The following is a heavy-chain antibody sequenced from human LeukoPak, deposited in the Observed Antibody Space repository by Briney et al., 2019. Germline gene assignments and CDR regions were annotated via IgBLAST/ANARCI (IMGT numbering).Heavy chain of an antibody. CDR1: GFTFSNSW. CDR3: TKGPPDSSNWYKRTEG. J-gene: IGHJ4*02. V-gene: IGHV3-7*03. CDR2: VQHIGGET. Sequence: TGGSLRLSCAGSGFTFSNSWMGWVRQAPGKGLEWVANVQHIGGETYYVDSVKGRFSISRDNSKSTLYLQMNSLRVEDTAVYYCTKGPPDSSNWYKRTEGWGQGTLVIVSS. D-gene: IGHD6-13*01.